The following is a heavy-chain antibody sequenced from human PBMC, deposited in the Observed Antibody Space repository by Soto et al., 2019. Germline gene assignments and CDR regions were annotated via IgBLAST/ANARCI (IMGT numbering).Heavy chain of an antibody. V-gene: IGHV3-30-3*01. CDR1: GFTFSSYA. CDR2: ISYDGSNK. Sequence: GGSLRLSCXASGFTFSSYAMHWVRQAPGKGLEWVAVISYDGSNKYYADSVKGRFTISRDNSKNTLYLQMNSLRAEDTAVYYCASGLDYWGQGTLVTVSS. J-gene: IGHJ4*02. CDR3: ASGLDY.